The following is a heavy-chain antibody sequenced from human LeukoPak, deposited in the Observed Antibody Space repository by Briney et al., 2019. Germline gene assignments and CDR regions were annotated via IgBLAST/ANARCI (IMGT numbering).Heavy chain of an antibody. Sequence: VASVKVSCKASGYTFTGYYMHWVRQAPGQGLEWMGRINPNSGGTNYAQKFQGRVIMTRDTSISTAYMELSRLRSDDTAVYYCARRAEGNYGSGSPNWFDPWGQGTLVTVSS. CDR1: GYTFTGYY. D-gene: IGHD3-10*01. J-gene: IGHJ5*02. V-gene: IGHV1-2*06. CDR2: INPNSGGT. CDR3: ARRAEGNYGSGSPNWFDP.